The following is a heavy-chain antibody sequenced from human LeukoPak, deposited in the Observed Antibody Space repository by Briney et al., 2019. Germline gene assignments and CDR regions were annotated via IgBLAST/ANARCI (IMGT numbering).Heavy chain of an antibody. CDR2: IYIGGKT. Sequence: GGSLRLSCAASGFTVSTKYMSWVRQAPGKGLEWVSLIYIGGKTHYSDSVKGRFTVSRDDSKNTLFLQMNSLRIEDTAVYYCAKDYGSGWYAEYFQHWGQGTLVTVSS. J-gene: IGHJ1*01. CDR1: GFTVSTKY. V-gene: IGHV3-66*01. D-gene: IGHD6-19*01. CDR3: AKDYGSGWYAEYFQH.